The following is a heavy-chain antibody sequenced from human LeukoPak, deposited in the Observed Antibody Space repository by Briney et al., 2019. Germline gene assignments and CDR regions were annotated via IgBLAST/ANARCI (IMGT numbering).Heavy chain of an antibody. D-gene: IGHD5-18*01. J-gene: IGHJ6*03. V-gene: IGHV1-69*05. CDR2: IIPIFGTA. CDR3: ARGGIQLWLTTSYYMDV. CDR1: GGTFSSYA. Sequence: ASVKVSCKASGGTFSSYAISWVRQAPGQGLEWMGGIIPIFGTANYAQKFQGRVTIATDESTSTAYMELSSLRSEDTAVYYCARGGIQLWLTTSYYMDVWGKGTTVTVSS.